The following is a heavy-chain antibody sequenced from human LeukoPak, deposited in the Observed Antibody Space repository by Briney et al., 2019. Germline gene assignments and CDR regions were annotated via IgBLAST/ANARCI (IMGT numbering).Heavy chain of an antibody. D-gene: IGHD6-19*01. V-gene: IGHV4-34*01. J-gene: IGHJ4*02. CDR1: GGSFSGYY. CDR2: INHSGST. CDR3: ARGRVGSGWYVY. Sequence: SKTLSLTCAVYGGSFSGYYWSWIRQPPGKGLEWIGEINHSGSTNYNPSLKSRVTISVDTSKNQFSLKLSSVTAADTAVYYCARGRVGSGWYVYWGQGTLVTVSS.